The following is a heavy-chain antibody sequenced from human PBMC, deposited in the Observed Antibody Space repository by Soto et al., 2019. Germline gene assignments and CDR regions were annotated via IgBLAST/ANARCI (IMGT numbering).Heavy chain of an antibody. CDR2: IKQEGSEK. J-gene: IGHJ4*02. D-gene: IGHD4-17*01. CDR1: GFTFSNYR. V-gene: IGHV3-7*01. Sequence: EVQLVESGGFLVQPGGSLRLSCAASGFTFSNYRMSWVRQAPGKGLEWVANIKQEGSEKYYVDSVKGRFTISRDNAKNSVYLQMNSLRAEDTAVYYCVSDYGDYALGHFDYWGQGTLVTVSS. CDR3: VSDYGDYALGHFDY.